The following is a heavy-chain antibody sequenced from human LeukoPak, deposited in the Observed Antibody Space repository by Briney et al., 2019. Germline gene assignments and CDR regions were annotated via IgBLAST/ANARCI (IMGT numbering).Heavy chain of an antibody. V-gene: IGHV3-23*01. CDR2: INYSGSNA. CDR1: GFTFSISA. CDR3: ARDIELST. D-gene: IGHD1-7*01. J-gene: IGHJ3*01. Sequence: GGSVRLSCAASGFTFSISAMTWVRQAPGKGLEWVALINYSGSNAYYADSVRGRFTISRDSSKSMLYLQMDSLRAEDTAIYYCARDIELSTWGQGRMV.